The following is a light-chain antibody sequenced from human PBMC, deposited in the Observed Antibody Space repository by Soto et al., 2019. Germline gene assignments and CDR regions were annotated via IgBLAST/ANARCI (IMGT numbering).Light chain of an antibody. J-gene: IGLJ1*01. CDR1: SSDVGSYNL. CDR2: EVS. CDR3: CSYAGSSISYV. Sequence: QSALTQPACVSGSPGQSITISCTGTSSDVGSYNLVSWYQQHPGKAPKLMIYEVSKRPSGVSNRFSGSKSGNTASLTISGLQAEDEADYYCCSYAGSSISYVFGNGTKVTVL. V-gene: IGLV2-23*02.